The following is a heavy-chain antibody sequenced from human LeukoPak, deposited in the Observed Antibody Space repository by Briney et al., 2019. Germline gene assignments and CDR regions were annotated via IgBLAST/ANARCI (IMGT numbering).Heavy chain of an antibody. CDR2: INQAGSDK. CDR1: GFNFSYFW. V-gene: IGHV3-7*01. Sequence: GGSLRLSCAVSGFNFSYFWMSWVRQAPGKGLEWVANINQAGSDKYYVDSVKGRFTISRDNAKNLLALQMNSLRAEDTAVYYCARGQGWDDYWGQGNLVTVSS. CDR3: ARGQGWDDY. J-gene: IGHJ4*02. D-gene: IGHD6-19*01.